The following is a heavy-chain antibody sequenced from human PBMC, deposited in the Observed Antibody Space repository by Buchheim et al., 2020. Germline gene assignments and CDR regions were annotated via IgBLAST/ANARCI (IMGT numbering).Heavy chain of an antibody. Sequence: QVQLQQWGAGLLKPSETLSLTCAVYGGSFSGYYWSWIRQPPGKGLEWIGEINHSGSTNYNPSLKSRVTISVDTSKNKFSLKLSSVTAADTAVYYCARGLFRVYDNWFDPWGQGTL. J-gene: IGHJ5*02. CDR1: GGSFSGYY. D-gene: IGHD6-13*01. V-gene: IGHV4-34*01. CDR2: INHSGST. CDR3: ARGLFRVYDNWFDP.